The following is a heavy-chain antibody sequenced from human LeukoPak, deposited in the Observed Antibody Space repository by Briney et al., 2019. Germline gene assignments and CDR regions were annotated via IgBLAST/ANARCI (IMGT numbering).Heavy chain of an antibody. CDR2: IRTKTDGGTT. D-gene: IGHD6-19*01. CDR3: TTESGYSSGWGYYYYYMDV. CDR1: GFIFRTYG. J-gene: IGHJ6*03. V-gene: IGHV3-15*01. Sequence: PGGSLRLSCAASGFIFRTYGMHWVRQAPGKGLEWVGRIRTKTDGGTTDYAAPVKGRFTISRDDSKNTLYLQMNSLKTEDTAVYYCTTESGYSSGWGYYYYYMDVWGKGTTVTVSS.